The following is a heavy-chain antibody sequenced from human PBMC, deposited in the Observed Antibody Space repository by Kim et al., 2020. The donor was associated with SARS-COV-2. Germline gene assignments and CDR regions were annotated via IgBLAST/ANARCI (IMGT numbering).Heavy chain of an antibody. CDR2: ITGNGDST. CDR1: GFTFSDHV. V-gene: IGHV3-64*02. J-gene: IGHJ4*02. D-gene: IGHD3-9*01. CDR3: ARVGDSKYLDL. Sequence: GGSLRLSCAASGFTFSDHVMYWVRQAPGKRLEYVSSITGNGDSTSYADSVKGRFTISRDNSKNTLFLQMGSLRAEDMAVYYCARVGDSKYLDLWGQGTLVTVSS.